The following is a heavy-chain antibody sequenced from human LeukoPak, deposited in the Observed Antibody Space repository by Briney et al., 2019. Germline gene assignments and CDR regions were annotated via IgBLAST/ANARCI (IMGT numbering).Heavy chain of an antibody. CDR3: ARGLGCSGGSCQRWFDP. Sequence: SETLSLTCAVSGGSISSSSWWSWVRQPPGKGLEWIGEIYHSGSTNYNPSLKSRVTISVDKSKNQFSLKLSSVTAADTAVYYCARGLGCSGGSCQRWFDPWGQGTLVTVSS. J-gene: IGHJ5*02. D-gene: IGHD2-15*01. CDR1: GGSISSSSW. CDR2: IYHSGST. V-gene: IGHV4-4*02.